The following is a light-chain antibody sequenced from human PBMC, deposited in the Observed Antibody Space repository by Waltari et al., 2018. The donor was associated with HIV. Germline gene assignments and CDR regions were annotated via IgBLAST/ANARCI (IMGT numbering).Light chain of an antibody. CDR1: DIGSKS. CDR3: QVWDNIADHFI. Sequence: SSVLTQTPSVSVAPGATATIPCGGDDIGSKSVHWYRQEPGRAPAIVIFDDDDRPSGISDRFSGANTGGTAAVTISSVDAEDEADYYCQVWDNIADHFIFGPGTEVTVL. J-gene: IGLJ1*01. V-gene: IGLV3-21*02. CDR2: DDD.